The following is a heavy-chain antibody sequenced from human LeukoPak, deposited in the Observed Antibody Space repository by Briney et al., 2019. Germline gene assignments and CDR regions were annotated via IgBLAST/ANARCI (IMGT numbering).Heavy chain of an antibody. CDR2: INPNSGGT. CDR3: ASEWELFHDAFDI. CDR1: GYTFTGYY. Sequence: GASVKVSCKASGYTFTGYYMHWVRQAPGQGLEWMGWINPNSGGTNYPQKFQGRVTMTRDSSISTAYMELSSLRSDDTAVYYCASEWELFHDAFDIWGQGTMVAVSS. J-gene: IGHJ3*02. V-gene: IGHV1-2*02. D-gene: IGHD1-26*01.